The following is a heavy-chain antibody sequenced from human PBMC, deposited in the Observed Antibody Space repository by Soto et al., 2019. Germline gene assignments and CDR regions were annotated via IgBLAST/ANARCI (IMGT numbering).Heavy chain of an antibody. J-gene: IGHJ4*02. V-gene: IGHV3-30*18. Sequence: GGSLRLSCAASGFTFSTYGFHWVRQAPGKGLEWVAIITSDASYKSCADSVKGRFTTSRGNSKNTLFLQMNSLRPDDTAVYYCAKGGSGDLWGQGTLVTAPQ. CDR3: AKGGSGDL. D-gene: IGHD3-10*01. CDR2: ITSDASYK. CDR1: GFTFSTYG.